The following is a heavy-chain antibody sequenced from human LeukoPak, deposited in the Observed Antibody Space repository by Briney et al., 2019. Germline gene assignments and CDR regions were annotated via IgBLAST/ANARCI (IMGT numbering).Heavy chain of an antibody. V-gene: IGHV4-59*12. CDR3: VRGVGGEYFYFDR. CDR2: IYHSGAA. D-gene: IGHD1-26*01. CDR1: GGSISSYY. Sequence: SETLSLTCTVSGGSISSYYWSWIRQPPGKGLEWVGYIYHSGAAYHNPSLKSRLALSVDTSNNQFSLRLGSVTAADTAVYYCVRGVGGEYFYFDRWGQGALVTVSA. J-gene: IGHJ4*02.